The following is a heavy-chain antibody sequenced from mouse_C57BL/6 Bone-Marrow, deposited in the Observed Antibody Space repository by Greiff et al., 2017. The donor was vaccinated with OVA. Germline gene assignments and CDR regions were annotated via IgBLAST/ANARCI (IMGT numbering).Heavy chain of an antibody. CDR1: GYAFSSSW. CDR3: ARGYYYGSSLVYWYFDV. D-gene: IGHD1-1*01. Sequence: VQLQQSGPELVKPGASVKISCKASGYAFSSSWMNWVKQRPGKGLEWIGRIYPGDGDTNYNGKFKGKATLTADKSSSTAYMQLSSLTSEDSAVYFCARGYYYGSSLVYWYFDVWGTGTTVTVSS. V-gene: IGHV1-82*01. CDR2: IYPGDGDT. J-gene: IGHJ1*03.